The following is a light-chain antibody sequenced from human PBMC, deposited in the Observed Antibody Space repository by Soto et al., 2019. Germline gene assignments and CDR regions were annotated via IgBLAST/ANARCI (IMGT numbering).Light chain of an antibody. Sequence: QSALTQPRSVSGSPGQSVTISCTGTSRDVGGYNYVSWYQHHPGKAPKLMIYDVSKRPSGVPDRFSGSKSGNTASLTISGLQAEDEDDYYCCSYAGSYVFGTGTKLTVL. V-gene: IGLV2-11*01. CDR1: SRDVGGYNY. J-gene: IGLJ1*01. CDR2: DVS. CDR3: CSYAGSYV.